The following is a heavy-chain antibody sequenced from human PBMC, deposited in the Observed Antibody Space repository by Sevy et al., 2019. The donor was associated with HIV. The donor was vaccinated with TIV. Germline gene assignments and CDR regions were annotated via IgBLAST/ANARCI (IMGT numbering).Heavy chain of an antibody. CDR2: ISDTGTST. V-gene: IGHV3-23*01. Sequence: GGSLRLSCAASGFTFSTYSMTWVRQAPRKGLEWVSAISDTGTSTYYTDSVKGRFSISRDNSKNTLYLQMDSLRAEDTAVYYCAKDIVAVVGDAFDIWGQGTMVTVSS. J-gene: IGHJ3*02. D-gene: IGHD2-15*01. CDR3: AKDIVAVVGDAFDI. CDR1: GFTFSTYS.